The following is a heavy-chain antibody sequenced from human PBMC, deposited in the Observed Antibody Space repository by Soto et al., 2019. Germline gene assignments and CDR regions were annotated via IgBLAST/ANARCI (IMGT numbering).Heavy chain of an antibody. J-gene: IGHJ6*02. CDR1: GYTFTSYA. Sequence: ASVKVSCKASGYTFTSYAMHWVRQAPGQRLEWMGWINAGNGNTKYSQKFQGRVTITRDTSASTAYMELSSLRSEDTAVYYCARTPRGYSGYDALNYHYYGMDVWGQGTTVTVSS. V-gene: IGHV1-3*01. CDR3: ARTPRGYSGYDALNYHYYGMDV. CDR2: INAGNGNT. D-gene: IGHD5-12*01.